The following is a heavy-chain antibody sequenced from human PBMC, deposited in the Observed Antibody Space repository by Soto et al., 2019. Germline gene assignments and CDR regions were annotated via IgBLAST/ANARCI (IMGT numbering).Heavy chain of an antibody. D-gene: IGHD1-26*01. CDR2: IYYSGST. CDR1: GGSISSYY. Sequence: SETLSLTCTVSGGSISSYYWSWIRQPPGKGLEWIGYIYYSGSTNYNPPLKSRVTISVDTSKNQFSLKLSSVTAADTAVYYCARSYRAFFDYWGQGSLVIVSS. V-gene: IGHV4-59*01. J-gene: IGHJ4*02. CDR3: ARSYRAFFDY.